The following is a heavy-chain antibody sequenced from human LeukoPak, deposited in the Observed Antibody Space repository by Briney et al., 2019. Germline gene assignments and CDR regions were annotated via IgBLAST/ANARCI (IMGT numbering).Heavy chain of an antibody. V-gene: IGHV4-59*08. CDR3: TRHHHTSDSSLGLDY. Sequence: SETLSLTCTVSGGSLSTYYWSWIRQPPGKGLEWIGYINYSGSTNYNPSLKSRITMSLDMSKNQFSLKLTCVTKEATALNYCTRHHHTSDSSLGLDYWGQGTLVTVSP. CDR2: INYSGST. J-gene: IGHJ4*02. CDR1: GGSLSTYY. D-gene: IGHD6-19*01.